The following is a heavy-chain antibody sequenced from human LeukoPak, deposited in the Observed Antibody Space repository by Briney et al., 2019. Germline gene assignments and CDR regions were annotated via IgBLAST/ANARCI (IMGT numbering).Heavy chain of an antibody. Sequence: ASVKVSCKASGYTFNTHSITWVRQAPGQGLEWLGWINADTGKPTYAQDFTGRFVFSLDTSVSTAYLQISSLKAEDTAVYYCAREVVRFYYWGQGTLVTVSS. V-gene: IGHV7-4-1*02. D-gene: IGHD6-6*01. J-gene: IGHJ4*02. CDR3: AREVVRFYY. CDR1: GYTFNTHS. CDR2: INADTGKP.